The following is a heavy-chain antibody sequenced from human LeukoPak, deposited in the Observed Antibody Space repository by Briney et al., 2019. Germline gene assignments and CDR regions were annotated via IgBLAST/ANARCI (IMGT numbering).Heavy chain of an antibody. CDR2: ISPYNGET. CDR1: GYTFTGHY. Sequence: GASVKVSCKASGYTFTGHYVHWMRQAPGQGLEWMGWISPYNGETKYAQNFQDRLTLTTDTSTSTAYMELRSLRSDDTAVYYCVRDNLPVGSPENYFDSWGQGTLVTVSS. D-gene: IGHD1-26*01. CDR3: VRDNLPVGSPENYFDS. V-gene: IGHV1-18*04. J-gene: IGHJ4*02.